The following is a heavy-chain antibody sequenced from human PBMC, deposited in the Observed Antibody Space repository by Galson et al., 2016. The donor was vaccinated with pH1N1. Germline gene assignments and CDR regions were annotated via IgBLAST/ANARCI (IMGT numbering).Heavy chain of an antibody. D-gene: IGHD2-8*02. CDR2: IKSRTDGGTT. J-gene: IGHJ5*01. Sequence: SLRLSCAASGFTFSNVWMNWVRQAPGKGLEWVGRIKSRTDGGTTDYAATVKDRFTISRDDSKNTLYRQMNSLKTEGTGVYYCTIDEEFTGRWDSWGQGTLVTVSS. V-gene: IGHV3-15*07. CDR1: GFTFSNVW. CDR3: TIDEEFTGRWDS.